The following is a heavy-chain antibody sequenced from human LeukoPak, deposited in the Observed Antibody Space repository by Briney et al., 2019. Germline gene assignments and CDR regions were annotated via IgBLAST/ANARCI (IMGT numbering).Heavy chain of an antibody. CDR2: INHSGST. CDR1: GGTFSGYY. D-gene: IGHD6-13*01. CDR3: ARGQQLVQFDY. V-gene: IGHV4-34*01. J-gene: IGHJ4*02. Sequence: ETLSLTCAVYGGTFSGYYWSWIRQPPGKGLEWIGEINHSGSTNYNPPLKSRVTISVDTSKNQFSLKLSSVTAEDTAVYYCARGQQLVQFDYWGQGTLVTVSS.